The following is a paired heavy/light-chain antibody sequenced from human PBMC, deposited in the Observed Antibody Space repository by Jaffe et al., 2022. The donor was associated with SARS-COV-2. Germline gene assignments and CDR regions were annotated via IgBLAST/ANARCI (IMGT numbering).Heavy chain of an antibody. Sequence: EVQLLESGGGLMQPGGSLRLSCAASGFTFRSYAMNWVRQAPGKGLEWVSSISASGDNTYYADSVKGRFAISRDNSKNTLYLQLNTLRVEDTAIYYCAKGPSDHLRDYFDDWGQGTLVTVSS. V-gene: IGHV3-23*01. CDR3: AKGPSDHLRDYFDD. D-gene: IGHD2-21*01. J-gene: IGHJ4*02. CDR2: ISASGDNT. CDR1: GFTFRSYA.
Light chain of an antibody. Sequence: DFQMTQSPSTLSASVGDRVTITCRASQNIRSFLAWYQQKPGRAPKLLIYKTSNLKNGVPSRFSGSGSGTEFTLAISSLQPDDFATYYCQQYNTYSPFTFGPGTKVDIK. V-gene: IGKV1-5*03. CDR1: QNIRSF. CDR2: KTS. CDR3: QQYNTYSPFT. J-gene: IGKJ3*01.